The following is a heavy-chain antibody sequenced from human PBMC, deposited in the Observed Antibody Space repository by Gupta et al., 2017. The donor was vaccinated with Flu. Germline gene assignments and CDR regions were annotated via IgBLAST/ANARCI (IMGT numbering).Heavy chain of an antibody. J-gene: IGHJ6*02. CDR3: AKNLGTKAAAGIEEYYYYYYGMDV. V-gene: IGHV3-30*18. CDR2: ISYDGSNK. D-gene: IGHD6-13*01. Sequence: AVISYDGSNKYYADSVKGRFTISRDNSKNTLYLQMNSLRAEDTAVYYCAKNLGTKAAAGIEEYYYYYYGMDVWGQGTTVTVSS.